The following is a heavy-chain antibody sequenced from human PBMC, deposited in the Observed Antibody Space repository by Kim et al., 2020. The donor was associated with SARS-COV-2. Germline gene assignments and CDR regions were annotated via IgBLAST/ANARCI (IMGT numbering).Heavy chain of an antibody. D-gene: IGHD4-4*01. CDR2: IDWDGDK. CDR1: GFSLTTTGMC. Sequence: SGPTLVNPTQTLTLTCDFSGFSLTTTGMCVSWIRQSPGKALEWLALIDWDGDKYYSPSLKTRLTISKDTSKNQVVLRMTNMAPVDTATYYCARIPPYSSETHGNSFDVWGQGTMVTITS. CDR3: ARIPPYSSETHGNSFDV. V-gene: IGHV2-70*01. J-gene: IGHJ3*01.